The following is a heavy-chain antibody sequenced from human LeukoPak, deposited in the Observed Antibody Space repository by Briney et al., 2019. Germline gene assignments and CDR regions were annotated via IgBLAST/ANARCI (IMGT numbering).Heavy chain of an antibody. Sequence: SGTLSLTCAVSGDTISSTKWWSWVRQSPGKGLEWVGEIHHSVGSNYNPSLKSRATISLDKSNNQFSLSLRSVTAADTAVYYCARNDFYDMDVWSKGTTVTVSS. CDR3: ARNDFYDMDV. CDR2: IHHSVGS. J-gene: IGHJ6*03. V-gene: IGHV4-4*02. D-gene: IGHD2/OR15-2a*01. CDR1: GDTISSTKW.